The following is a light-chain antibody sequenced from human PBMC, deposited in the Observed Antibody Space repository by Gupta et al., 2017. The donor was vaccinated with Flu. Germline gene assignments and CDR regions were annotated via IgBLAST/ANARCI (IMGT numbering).Light chain of an antibody. J-gene: IGLJ3*02. CDR2: VYN. CDR3: QFFDSSNHLV. V-gene: IGLV6-57*01. Sequence: NFMLTQPHSVSESPGKTVIISCTRSSGSIVSSYVQWYQQRPGSCPTTVICVYNQRPSGVRDRFPFSIDSSTNSASLIISGLKTEDEADYYCQFFDSSNHLVFGGGTKLTVL. CDR1: SGSIVSSY.